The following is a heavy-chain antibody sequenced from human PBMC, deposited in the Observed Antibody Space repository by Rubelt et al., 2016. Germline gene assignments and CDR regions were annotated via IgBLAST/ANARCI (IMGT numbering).Heavy chain of an antibody. CDR2: IKEDGTST. CDR3: ARDYGE. Sequence: GGNLVQPGGSLRLSCAASGFTFRRYWMHWVRQAPGKGLEWVANIKEDGTSTYYLDSVKGRFTVSRDNAKNSMYLQMGNLRVEDTAVYYCARDYGEWGQGILVTVSS. V-gene: IGHV3-7*03. CDR1: GFTFRRYW. J-gene: IGHJ4*02. D-gene: IGHD4-17*01.